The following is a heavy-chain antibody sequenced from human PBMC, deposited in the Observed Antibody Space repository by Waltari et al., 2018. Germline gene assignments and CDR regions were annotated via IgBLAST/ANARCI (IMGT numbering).Heavy chain of an antibody. CDR2: IQYDGNKK. CDR3: AKAPYYDILSGYDAFDT. V-gene: IGHV3-30*02. CDR1: GFTFRNYG. D-gene: IGHD3-9*01. J-gene: IGHJ3*02. Sequence: QVQLVESGGGLVPPGGSLRLSCAASGFTFRNYGMHWVRQAPGQGLEWLAFIQYDGNKKHFADSVKGRFSISRDNSKNTLYLQITSLRAEDTAVYYCAKAPYYDILSGYDAFDTWGQGTMVTVSS.